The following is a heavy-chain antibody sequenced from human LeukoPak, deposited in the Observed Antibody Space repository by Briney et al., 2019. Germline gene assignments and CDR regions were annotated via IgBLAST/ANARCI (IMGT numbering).Heavy chain of an antibody. CDR2: INPNSGGT. D-gene: IGHD2-2*01. V-gene: IGHV1-2*02. Sequence: ASVTVSCKASGGTFSSYAISWVRQAPGQGLEWMGWINPNSGGTNYAQKFQGRVTMTRDTSISTAYMELSRLRSDDTAVYYCAAFYCSSTSCYGYFDYWGQGTLVTVSS. J-gene: IGHJ4*02. CDR3: AAFYCSSTSCYGYFDY. CDR1: GGTFSSYA.